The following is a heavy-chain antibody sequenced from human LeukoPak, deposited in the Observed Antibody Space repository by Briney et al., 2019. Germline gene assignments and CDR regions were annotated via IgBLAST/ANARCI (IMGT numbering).Heavy chain of an antibody. CDR3: ARPRAAYPLRAFDI. Sequence: PSETLSLTCAVYGGSFSGYYWSWIRQPPGKGLEWIGEINHSGSTNYNPSLKSRVTISVDTSKNQFSLKLSSVTAADTAVYYCARPRAAYPLRAFDIWGQGTMVTVSS. CDR2: INHSGST. CDR1: GGSFSGYY. D-gene: IGHD2-21*01. J-gene: IGHJ3*02. V-gene: IGHV4-34*01.